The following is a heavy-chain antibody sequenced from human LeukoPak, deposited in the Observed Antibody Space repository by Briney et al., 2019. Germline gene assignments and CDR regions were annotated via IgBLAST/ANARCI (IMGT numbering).Heavy chain of an antibody. Sequence: SETLSLTCAVYGGSFSDYYWSWIRQPPGKGLEWIGEINQSGSTNYNPSLKSRVTISVATSRNQFSLKLSSVTAADTAVYYCAREGIATAGPFDPWGQGTLVTVSS. J-gene: IGHJ5*02. CDR3: AREGIATAGPFDP. V-gene: IGHV4-34*01. D-gene: IGHD6-13*01. CDR2: INQSGST. CDR1: GGSFSDYY.